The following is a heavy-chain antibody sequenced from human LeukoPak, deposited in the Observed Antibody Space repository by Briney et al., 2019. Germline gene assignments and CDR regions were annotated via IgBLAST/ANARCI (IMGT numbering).Heavy chain of an antibody. Sequence: SETLSLTCTVSGGSISSGGYYWSWIRQPPGKGLEWIGYIYHSGSTYYNPSLKSRVTISVDRSKNQFSLKLSSVTAADTAVYYCARGLSGYDLGVVGYWGQGTTVTVSS. CDR1: GGSISSGGYY. D-gene: IGHD5-12*01. V-gene: IGHV4-30-2*01. CDR2: IYHSGST. J-gene: IGHJ6*02. CDR3: ARGLSGYDLGVVGY.